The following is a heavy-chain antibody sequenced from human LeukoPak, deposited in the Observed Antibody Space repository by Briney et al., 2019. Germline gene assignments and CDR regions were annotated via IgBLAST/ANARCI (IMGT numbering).Heavy chain of an antibody. D-gene: IGHD6-19*01. J-gene: IGHJ4*02. CDR3: ARGDSSGSDY. V-gene: IGHV1-69*05. Sequence: GASVKVSCKASGSTFTSYYMHWVRQAPGQGLEWMGRIIPIFGTANYAQKFQGRVTITTDESTSTAYMELSSLRSEDTAVYYCARGDSSGSDYWGQGTLVTVSS. CDR2: IIPIFGTA. CDR1: GSTFTSYY.